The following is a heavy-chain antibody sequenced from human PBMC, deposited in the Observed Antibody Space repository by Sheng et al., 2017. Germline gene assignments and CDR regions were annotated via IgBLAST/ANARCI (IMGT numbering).Heavy chain of an antibody. CDR3: ARGRRSSRGYFDY. V-gene: IGHV4-34*01. CDR2: INHSGST. D-gene: IGHD6-13*01. Sequence: QVQLQQWGAGLLKPSETLSLTCAVYGGSFSGYYWSWIRQPPGKGLEWIGEINHSGSTNYNPSLKSRVTISVDTSKNQFSLKLSSVTAADTAVYYCARGRRSSRGYFDYWGQGTLVTVSS. J-gene: IGHJ4*02. CDR1: GGSFSGYY.